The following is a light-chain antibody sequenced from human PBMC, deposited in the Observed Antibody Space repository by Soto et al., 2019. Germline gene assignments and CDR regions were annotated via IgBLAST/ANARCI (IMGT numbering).Light chain of an antibody. J-gene: IGKJ2*01. CDR2: AAS. CDR1: QSLNND. CDR3: QQYNDWRQYT. Sequence: THSPVTLSASPGERATLSCRASQSLNNDLAWYQHKPGQSPRLLIYAASSRATGVPARFSGSGSGTEFTLTISGLQSEDFAVYYCQQYNDWRQYTFGQGTK. V-gene: IGKV3-15*01.